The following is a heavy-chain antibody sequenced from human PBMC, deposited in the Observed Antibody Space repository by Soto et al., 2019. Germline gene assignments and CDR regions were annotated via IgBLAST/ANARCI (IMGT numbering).Heavy chain of an antibody. V-gene: IGHV1-18*01. Sequence: ASVKVSCKASGYTFTSYGISWVRQAPGQGLEWMGWISAYNGNTNYAQKLQGRVTMTTDTSTSTAYMELRSLRSDDTAVYYCATIGYCSSTSCYEPSYYYYYGMDVWGQGTTVTVSS. CDR1: GYTFTSYG. D-gene: IGHD2-2*01. J-gene: IGHJ6*02. CDR2: ISAYNGNT. CDR3: ATIGYCSSTSCYEPSYYYYYGMDV.